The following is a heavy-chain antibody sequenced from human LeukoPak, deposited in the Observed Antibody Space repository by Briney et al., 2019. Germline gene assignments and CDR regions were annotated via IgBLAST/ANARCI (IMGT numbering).Heavy chain of an antibody. CDR3: AKAGRFLEWYRDAFDI. CDR2: ISGSGGST. CDR1: GFTFSSYA. D-gene: IGHD3-3*01. Sequence: GGSLRLSCAASGFTFSSYAMSWVRQAPGKGLEWVSAISGSGGSTYYADSVKGRFTISRDNSKNTLYLQMNSLRAEDTAVYYCAKAGRFLEWYRDAFDIWGQGTMVTVSS. J-gene: IGHJ3*02. V-gene: IGHV3-23*01.